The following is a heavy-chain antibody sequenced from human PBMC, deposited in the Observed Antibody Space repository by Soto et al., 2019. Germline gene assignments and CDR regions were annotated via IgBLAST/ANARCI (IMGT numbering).Heavy chain of an antibody. CDR2: ISSSSSYI. J-gene: IGHJ5*02. CDR1: GFTFSKYS. Sequence: PGGSLRLSCAASGFTFSKYSMNWVRQAPGKGLEWVSSISSSSSYIYYADSVKGRFTISRDNSKNTLYLQMNSLRAEDTAVYYCAKIAFEEAVAGIEEFDPWGQGTLVTVSS. V-gene: IGHV3-21*01. CDR3: AKIAFEEAVAGIEEFDP. D-gene: IGHD6-19*01.